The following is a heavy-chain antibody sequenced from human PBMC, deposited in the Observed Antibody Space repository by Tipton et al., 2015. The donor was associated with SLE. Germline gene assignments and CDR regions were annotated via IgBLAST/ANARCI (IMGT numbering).Heavy chain of an antibody. CDR1: GFTFISYE. CDR3: AKRGLGSLYYGMDV. CDR2: ITDNGDDT. V-gene: IGHV3-23*01. Sequence: SLRLSCAASGFTFISYEMNWVRQAPGKGLEWVSAITDNGDDTYYVDSVRSRFTISRDNSKTTLYLQMSYLRAEDTAVYYCAKRGLGSLYYGMDVWGQGTTVTVSS. D-gene: IGHD3-16*01. J-gene: IGHJ6*02.